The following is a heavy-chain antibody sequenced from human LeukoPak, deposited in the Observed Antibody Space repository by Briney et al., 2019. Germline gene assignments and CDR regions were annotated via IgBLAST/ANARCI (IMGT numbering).Heavy chain of an antibody. CDR1: GYTFTSYG. V-gene: IGHV1-18*01. CDR2: ISAYNGNS. J-gene: IGHJ4*02. D-gene: IGHD3-10*01. Sequence: GASVKVSCKASGYTFTSYGISWVRQAPGQGLEWMGWISAYNGNSNYAQKFQGRVTMTTDTSITTAYMELSSLTSEDTAVYYCARGDEYHDSGSYYNQDYWGQGTLVTVSS. CDR3: ARGDEYHDSGSYYNQDY.